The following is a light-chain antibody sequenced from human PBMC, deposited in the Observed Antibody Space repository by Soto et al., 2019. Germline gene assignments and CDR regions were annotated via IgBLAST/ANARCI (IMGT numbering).Light chain of an antibody. V-gene: IGKV3-20*01. CDR2: GVS. Sequence: IVLTQSPGTLSLSPGEGATLSCRASQPVNSGYLAWYQQKPGQAPRLLMYGVSTRDTGIPDRFSGSGAGTDCTLTISRLEPGDFAVYYCEVYGSSPKTFGQGTKVEFK. J-gene: IGKJ1*01. CDR1: QPVNSGY. CDR3: EVYGSSPKT.